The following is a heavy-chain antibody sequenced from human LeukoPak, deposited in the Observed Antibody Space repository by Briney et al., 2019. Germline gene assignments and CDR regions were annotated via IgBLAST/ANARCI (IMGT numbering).Heavy chain of an antibody. V-gene: IGHV3-23*01. CDR1: GFTFGSYG. J-gene: IGHJ4*02. CDR2: ISGSGGST. D-gene: IGHD6-19*01. Sequence: GGSLRLSCAASGFTFGSYGMTWVRQAPGKGLEWVSGISGSGGSTYYADSVKGRFTISRDNSKNTLFLQMNSLRVEDTAVYYCAKDQEAGADYWGQGTLVTVSS. CDR3: AKDQEAGADY.